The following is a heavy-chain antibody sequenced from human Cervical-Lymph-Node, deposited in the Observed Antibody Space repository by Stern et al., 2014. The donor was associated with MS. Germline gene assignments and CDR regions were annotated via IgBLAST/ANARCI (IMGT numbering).Heavy chain of an antibody. V-gene: IGHV1-24*01. J-gene: IGHJ6*02. Sequence: QLVESGAEVKKPGASVKVSGKVSGYTLTELSMHWVRQAPGKGLEWMGGFDPEDGETIYAQKFQGRVTMTEDTSTDTAYMELSSLRSEDTAVYYCATDRDDFRSGYSAPTKGYGLDVWGQGTTVTVTS. CDR1: GYTLTELS. CDR2: FDPEDGET. D-gene: IGHD3-3*01. CDR3: ATDRDDFRSGYSAPTKGYGLDV.